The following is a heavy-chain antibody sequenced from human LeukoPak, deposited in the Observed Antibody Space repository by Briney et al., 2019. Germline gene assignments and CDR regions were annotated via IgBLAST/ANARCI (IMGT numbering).Heavy chain of an antibody. D-gene: IGHD6-13*01. V-gene: IGHV5-51*01. CDR2: IYPGDSRT. CDR3: ACRDLSSTWSYP. J-gene: IGHJ5*02. CDR1: GYSFTSYL. Sequence: GESLKICCKGIGYSFTSYLGGWGRQMAGKGMGWVGVIYPGDSRTRYNPSFQGQVTISVDKSITTAYLQWVSLRASDTAMYYCACRDLSSTWSYPWGQGTLVTVSS.